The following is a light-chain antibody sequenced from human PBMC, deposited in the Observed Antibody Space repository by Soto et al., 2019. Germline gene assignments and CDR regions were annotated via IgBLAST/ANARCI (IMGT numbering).Light chain of an antibody. J-gene: IGKJ1*01. CDR3: QQYGSSPRT. CDR2: SES. Sequence: DVQMTQSPSSLSASAGDRVTISCRASQGIHNNLAWYQQKPGKPPKLLMYSESTLQSGVPSRFTASGYGTDFTLTISSLQPEDVATYSCQQYGSSPRTFGQGTKVEIK. CDR1: QGIHNN. V-gene: IGKV1-27*01.